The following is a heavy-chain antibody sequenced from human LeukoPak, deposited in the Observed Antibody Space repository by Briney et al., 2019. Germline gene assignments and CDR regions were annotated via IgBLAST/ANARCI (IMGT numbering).Heavy chain of an antibody. CDR1: GGSFSGYY. D-gene: IGHD6-13*01. Sequence: PSETLSLTCAVYGGSFSGYYWNWIRQSPGKGLEWIGEINHSGSTNYNPSLKSRVTISIDTSKNQFSLKLSSVTAADTAVYYCARETIAAADDYWGQGTLVTVSS. J-gene: IGHJ4*02. CDR3: ARETIAAADDY. V-gene: IGHV4-34*01. CDR2: INHSGST.